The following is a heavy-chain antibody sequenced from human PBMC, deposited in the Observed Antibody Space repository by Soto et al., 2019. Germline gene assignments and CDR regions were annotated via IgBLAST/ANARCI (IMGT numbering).Heavy chain of an antibody. D-gene: IGHD6-13*01. CDR2: IYYSGST. Sequence: PSETLSLTCTVSGGTISSWYWSWIRQPPGKGLEWIGYIYYSGSTNYNPSLKSRVTISVDTSKNQFSLNLNSVTAADTAVYYCARHKGSSSWYPFDYWGQGTLVTVSS. J-gene: IGHJ4*02. CDR3: ARHKGSSSWYPFDY. CDR1: GGTISSWY. V-gene: IGHV4-59*01.